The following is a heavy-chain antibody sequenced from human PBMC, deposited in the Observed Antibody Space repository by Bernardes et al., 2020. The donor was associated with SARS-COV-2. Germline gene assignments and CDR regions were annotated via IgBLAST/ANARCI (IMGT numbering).Heavy chain of an antibody. CDR3: SRGAAEVLLASDY. CDR2: SAAYKGKT. V-gene: IGHV1-18*04. J-gene: IGHJ4*02. Sequence: ASVTVSCQASGYSFTTYLLIWVRQAPGQGLEWMGWSAAYKGKTKYAENCQDRVSMTMDTATSTAYMELRGLTSYDTTVYLCSRGAAEVLLASDYWRQGTLITVSS. D-gene: IGHD2-8*01. CDR1: GYSFTTYL.